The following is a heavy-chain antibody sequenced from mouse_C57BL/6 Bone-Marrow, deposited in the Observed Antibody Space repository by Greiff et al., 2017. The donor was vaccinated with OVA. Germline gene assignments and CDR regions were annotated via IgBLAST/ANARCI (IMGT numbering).Heavy chain of an antibody. Sequence: EVQRVESGGGLVKPGGSLKLSCAASGFTFSSYAMSWVRQTPEKRLEWVATISDGGSYTYYPDNVKGRFTISRDNAMNNLYLQMSHLKSEDTAMYYCARDRAITTVVATDFDYWGQGTTLTVSS. CDR1: GFTFSSYA. CDR3: ARDRAITTVVATDFDY. J-gene: IGHJ2*01. V-gene: IGHV5-4*01. D-gene: IGHD1-1*01. CDR2: ISDGGSYT.